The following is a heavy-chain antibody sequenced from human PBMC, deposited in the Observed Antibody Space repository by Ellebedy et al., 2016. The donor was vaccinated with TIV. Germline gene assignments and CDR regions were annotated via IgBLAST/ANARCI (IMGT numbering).Heavy chain of an antibody. CDR2: ISYDGSDE. CDR1: GFIFSDYA. CDR3: SRDVHPYSVTYYVLY. Sequence: GESLKISCTASGFIFSDYAMHWVRQSPGRGLEWVAVISYDGSDEDYADSVKGRFTISREHSKNTLFLQMNSLRPEDTAVYYCSRDVHPYSVTYYVLYWGQGTLVTVSS. V-gene: IGHV3-30*01. J-gene: IGHJ4*02. D-gene: IGHD1-26*01.